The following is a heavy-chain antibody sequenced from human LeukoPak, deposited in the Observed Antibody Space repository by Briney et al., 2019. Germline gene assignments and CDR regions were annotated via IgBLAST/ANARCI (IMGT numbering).Heavy chain of an antibody. CDR1: GYTFTSYG. CDR3: ARDRDAFDI. CDR2: IIPIFGTA. V-gene: IGHV1-69*13. Sequence: GASVKVSCKASGYTFTSYGISWVRQAPGQGLEWMGGIIPIFGTANYAQKFQGRVTITADESTSTAYMELSSLRSEDTAVYYCARDRDAFDIWGQGTMVTVSS. J-gene: IGHJ3*02.